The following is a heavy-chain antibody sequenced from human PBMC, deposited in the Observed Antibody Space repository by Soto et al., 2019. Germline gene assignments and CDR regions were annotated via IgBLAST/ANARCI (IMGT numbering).Heavy chain of an antibody. CDR1: GYTFTNYD. J-gene: IGHJ6*02. D-gene: IGHD3-10*01. Sequence: QVNLVQSGAEVKKPGASVKVSCKASGYTFTNYDINWVRQAPGQGLEWMGWISTYTGNTNYAQKLQGRVTMTTDTSTSTAYMVLRSLRSDDTAVYYCARGYYYGSGRPTPGGMDVWGQGTTVTVSS. V-gene: IGHV1-18*01. CDR2: ISTYTGNT. CDR3: ARGYYYGSGRPTPGGMDV.